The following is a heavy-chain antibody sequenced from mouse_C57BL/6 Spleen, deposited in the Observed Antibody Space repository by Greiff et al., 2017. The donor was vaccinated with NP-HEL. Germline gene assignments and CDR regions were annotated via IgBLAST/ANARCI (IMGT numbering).Heavy chain of an antibody. D-gene: IGHD2-2*01. J-gene: IGHJ4*01. CDR3: ARRDGYVYAMDY. CDR1: GFTFSDYG. V-gene: IGHV5-17*01. CDR2: ISSGSSTI. Sequence: EVQLQESGGGLVKPGGSLKLSCAASGFTFSDYGMHWVRQAPEKGLEWVAYISSGSSTIYYADTVKGRFTISRDNAKNTLFLQMTSLRSEDTAMYYCARRDGYVYAMDYWGQGTSVTVSS.